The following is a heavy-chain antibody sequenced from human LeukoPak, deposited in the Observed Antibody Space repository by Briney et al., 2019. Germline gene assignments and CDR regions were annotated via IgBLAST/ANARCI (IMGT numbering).Heavy chain of an antibody. V-gene: IGHV4/OR15-8*01. Sequence: SETLSLTCTVSLDSTTSNFWRWVRQPPGKGLEWIGEIHRSGSPNYNPSLQSRVTISIDRSRNQIALELSSVTAADTAVYYCAREILGGFNPGAYWGQGTLVTVSS. CDR1: LDSTTSNF. J-gene: IGHJ4*02. D-gene: IGHD1-14*01. CDR3: AREILGGFNPGAY. CDR2: IHRSGSP.